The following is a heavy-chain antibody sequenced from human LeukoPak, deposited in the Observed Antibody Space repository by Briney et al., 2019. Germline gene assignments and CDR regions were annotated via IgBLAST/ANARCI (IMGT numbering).Heavy chain of an antibody. CDR2: IWYDGSNK. CDR3: ARDSYEHWGNEYSAFDI. V-gene: IGHV3-33*01. D-gene: IGHD7-27*01. J-gene: IGHJ3*02. CDR1: GFTFSSYG. Sequence: PGRSLRLSCAASGFTFSSYGMHWVRQAPGKGLEWVAVIWYDGSNKYYADSVKGRFTISRDNSKNTLYLQMNSLRAEDTAVYYCARDSYEHWGNEYSAFDIWGQGTMVTVSS.